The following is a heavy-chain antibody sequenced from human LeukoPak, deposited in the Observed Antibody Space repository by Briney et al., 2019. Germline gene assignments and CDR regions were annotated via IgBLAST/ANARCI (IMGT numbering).Heavy chain of an antibody. J-gene: IGHJ4*02. CDR3: AGQGAGVPFDY. V-gene: IGHV4-59*08. CDR2: IYYSGST. D-gene: IGHD3-10*01. CDR1: GGSIRSYY. Sequence: NTSETLSLTCTVSGGSIRSYYWSWIRQPPGKGLEWIGYIYYSGSTNYNPSLKSRVTISVDTSKNQFSLKLSSVTAADTAVYYCAGQGAGVPFDYWGRGTLVTVSS.